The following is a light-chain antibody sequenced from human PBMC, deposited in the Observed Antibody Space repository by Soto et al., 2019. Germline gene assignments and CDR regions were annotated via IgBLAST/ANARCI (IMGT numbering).Light chain of an antibody. J-gene: IGLJ2*01. CDR2: DVS. Sequence: QSALTQPASVSGSPGQSITISCTGTSSDVAGYNYVSWYQQHPGKAPKLMIYDVSTRPSGVYNRFSGSKSGNTASLTISGLQAEEEAAYYCSSYTSSSTLVVFGGGTQLTV. CDR3: SSYTSSSTLVV. V-gene: IGLV2-14*01. CDR1: SSDVAGYNY.